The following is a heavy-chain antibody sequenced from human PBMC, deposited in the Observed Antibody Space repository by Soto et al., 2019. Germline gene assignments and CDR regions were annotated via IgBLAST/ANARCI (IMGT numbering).Heavy chain of an antibody. CDR2: IYYNGNT. V-gene: IGHV4-39*01. CDR3: ARLADFYFWSGLPLGLFDY. Sequence: SETLSLTCSVSGGSISSRSYYWDWIRQPPGKGLEWIGTIYYNGNTYYNPSLKSRLTISVDTSKNQFSLKLNSVTAADTAVYYCARLADFYFWSGLPLGLFDYSGQGTLVTGSS. J-gene: IGHJ4*02. D-gene: IGHD3-3*01. CDR1: GGSISSRSYY.